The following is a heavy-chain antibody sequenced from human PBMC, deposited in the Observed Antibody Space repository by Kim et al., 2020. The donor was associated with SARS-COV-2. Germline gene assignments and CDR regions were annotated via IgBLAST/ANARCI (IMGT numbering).Heavy chain of an antibody. J-gene: IGHJ6*02. D-gene: IGHD2-2*01. CDR1: GFTFSSYA. CDR2: ISYDGSNK. CDR3: ARGSTSYYYYGMDV. V-gene: IGHV3-30*04. Sequence: GGSLRLSCAASGFTFSSYAMHWVRQAPGKGLEWVAVISYDGSNKYYVDSVKGRFTISRDNSKNTLYLQMNSLRAEDTAVYYCARGSTSYYYYGMDVWGQGTTVTVSS.